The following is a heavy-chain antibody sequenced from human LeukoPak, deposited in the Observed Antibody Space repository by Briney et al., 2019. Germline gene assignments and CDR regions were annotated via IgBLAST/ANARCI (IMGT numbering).Heavy chain of an antibody. Sequence: PSETLSLTCTVSGGSISSYYWSWIRQPPGKGLEWIVYIYYRGSTNYNPSLKSRDTISVDTSKNQYSLKLSSVTAAGTAVYYCARSNCGAPTRNLYFALWGRGTLATVSS. J-gene: IGHJ2*01. D-gene: IGHD4-17*01. CDR2: IYYRGST. CDR1: GGSISSYY. CDR3: ARSNCGAPTRNLYFAL. V-gene: IGHV4-59*01.